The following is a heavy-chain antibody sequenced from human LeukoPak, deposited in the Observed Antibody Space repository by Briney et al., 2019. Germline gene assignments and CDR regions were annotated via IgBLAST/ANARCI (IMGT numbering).Heavy chain of an antibody. V-gene: IGHV3-23*01. CDR1: GFTFGTYG. J-gene: IGHJ5*01. CDR3: VRGLGDS. D-gene: IGHD3-16*01. CDR2: ISSSGGGT. Sequence: GGSLRLSCAASGFTFGTYGMAWVRQAPGKGLEWVSSISSSGGGTYYGDSVKGRFTISRDNSKNTLYLQMNSLRAEDTAVYYCVRGLGDSWGQGTQLIVSS.